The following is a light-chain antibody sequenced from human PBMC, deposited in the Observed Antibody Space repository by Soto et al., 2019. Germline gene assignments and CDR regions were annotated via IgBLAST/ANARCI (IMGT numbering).Light chain of an antibody. V-gene: IGKV3-20*01. J-gene: IGKJ2*01. Sequence: DIVLTQSPGALSLSPGDRATLSCRASQSVNTKYLAWYQQRPGQAPRLLIYAASSRATGIPDRFSGSGSGTDFTLTIGRLEPEDSGMFYCHKYGSSPHTFGQGTKLEIK. CDR1: QSVNTKY. CDR2: AAS. CDR3: HKYGSSPHT.